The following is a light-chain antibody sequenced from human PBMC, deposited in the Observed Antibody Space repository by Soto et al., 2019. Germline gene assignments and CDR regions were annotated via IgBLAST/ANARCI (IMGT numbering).Light chain of an antibody. CDR2: AAS. CDR3: QQSYNTPALT. V-gene: IGKV1-39*01. CDR1: QSISKY. J-gene: IGKJ4*01. Sequence: DIQMTQSPSSLSASVGDRVTITCRASQSISKYLNWYQQKPGKAPKLLIYAASSLQSGVTSRCIGSRAGTDVTIPTSSMVAADVATYYCQQSYNTPALTFGGGTRVEI.